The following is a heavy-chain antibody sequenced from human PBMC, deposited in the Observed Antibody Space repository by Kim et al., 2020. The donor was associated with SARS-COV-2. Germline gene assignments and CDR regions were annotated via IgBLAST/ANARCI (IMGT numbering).Heavy chain of an antibody. V-gene: IGHV4-39*01. CDR1: GGSISSSSYY. D-gene: IGHD3-10*01. CDR3: ARHESGPYGSGIGWFDP. CDR2: IYYSGSS. Sequence: SETLSLTCTVSGGSISSSSYYWGWIRQPPGKGLEWIGSIYYSGSSYYNPSLKSRVTISVDTSKNQFSLKLSSVTAADTAVYYCARHESGPYGSGIGWFDPWGQGTLVTVSS. J-gene: IGHJ5*02.